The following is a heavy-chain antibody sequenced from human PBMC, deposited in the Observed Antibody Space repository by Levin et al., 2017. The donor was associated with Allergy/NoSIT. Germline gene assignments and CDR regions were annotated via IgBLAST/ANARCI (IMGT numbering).Heavy chain of an antibody. CDR3: AKDPDGRALNIDT. V-gene: IGHV4-4*02. CDR1: GGSISSTNW. CDR2: IFHSGTT. J-gene: IGHJ5*02. Sequence: SETLSLTCAVSGGSISSTNWWTWVRQPPEKGLEWIGEIFHSGTTRYNPSLKSRVTISVDKSKNQFSLWLNSVTAADTAVYYCAKDPDGRALNIDTWGQGTLVTVSS. D-gene: IGHD5-24*01.